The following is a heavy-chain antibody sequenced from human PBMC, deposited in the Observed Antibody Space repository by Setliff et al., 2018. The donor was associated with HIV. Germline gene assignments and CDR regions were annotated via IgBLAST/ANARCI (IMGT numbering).Heavy chain of an antibody. Sequence: GGSLRLSCAASGFTFSTYWMSWVRQAPGKGLEWVGRIKSKTDGGTADYAAPVKGRFTISRDDSKNTLYLQMNSLKTEDTAVYYCTTDVFGYSSSWYYYYYMDVWGKGTTVTVSS. CDR3: TTDVFGYSSSWYYYYYMDV. CDR2: IKSKTDGGTA. D-gene: IGHD6-13*01. CDR1: GFTFSTYW. J-gene: IGHJ6*03. V-gene: IGHV3-15*01.